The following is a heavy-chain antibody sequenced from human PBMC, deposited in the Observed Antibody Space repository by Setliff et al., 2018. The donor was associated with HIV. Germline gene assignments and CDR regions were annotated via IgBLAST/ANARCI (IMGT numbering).Heavy chain of an antibody. CDR3: TTVVPAAIPYFDY. V-gene: IGHV4-4*09. CDR1: GGSISSYY. CDR2: IYSSGST. J-gene: IGHJ4*02. D-gene: IGHD2-2*01. Sequence: SETLSLTCTVSGGSISSYYWSWIRQPPGKGLEWLGHIYSSGSTNYNPSLKSRVTISVDTSKNQFSLKLYSVTAADTAVYYCTTVVPAAIPYFDYWGQGALVTVSS.